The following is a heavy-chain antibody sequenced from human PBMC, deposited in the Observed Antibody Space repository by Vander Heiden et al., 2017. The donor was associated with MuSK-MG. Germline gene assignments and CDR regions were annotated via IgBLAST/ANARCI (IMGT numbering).Heavy chain of an antibody. Sequence: EVQLVESGGGLIQPGGSLRISCAASGFTVSSNYMSWVRQAPGKGLEWVSVIYSGGSTYYADSVKGRFTISRDNSKNTLYLQMNSLRAEDTAVYYCARTSPVLLGAFDYWGQGTLVTVSS. CDR3: ARTSPVLLGAFDY. V-gene: IGHV3-53*01. CDR1: GFTVSSNY. J-gene: IGHJ4*02. D-gene: IGHD3-10*01. CDR2: IYSGGST.